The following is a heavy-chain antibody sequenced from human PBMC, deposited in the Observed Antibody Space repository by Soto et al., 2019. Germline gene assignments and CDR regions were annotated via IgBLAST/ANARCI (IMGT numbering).Heavy chain of an antibody. CDR2: IYYSGST. CDR1: GGSISSYY. V-gene: IGHV4-59*01. J-gene: IGHJ5*02. CDR3: ARAPVAGRGWFDP. D-gene: IGHD6-19*01. Sequence: SETLSLTCTVSGGSISSYYWSWIRQPPGKGLEWIGYIYYSGSTNYNPSLKSRVTISVDTSKNQFSLKLSSVTAADTAVYYCARAPVAGRGWFDPWGQGTLVTVSS.